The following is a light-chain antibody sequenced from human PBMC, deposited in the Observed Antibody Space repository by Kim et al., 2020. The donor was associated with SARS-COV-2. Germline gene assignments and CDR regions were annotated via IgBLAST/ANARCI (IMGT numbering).Light chain of an antibody. CDR1: QTILCTFRGGSL. CDR3: HQCCRSLRGFS. J-gene: IGKJ2*01. V-gene: IGKV4-1*01. Sequence: VNCKSSQTILCTFRGGSLLPFFQHRPGQTPNQLIYWTFARESGAPDRFSDSGPGTDLTLTLSSLQAEDVPLFECHQCCRSLRGFSFGPGTKLEIK. CDR2: WTF.